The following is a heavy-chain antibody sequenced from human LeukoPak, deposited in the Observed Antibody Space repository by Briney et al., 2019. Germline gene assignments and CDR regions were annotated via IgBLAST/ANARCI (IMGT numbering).Heavy chain of an antibody. Sequence: GESLRLSCSASGFTFSNYDMHWVRQAPGKGLEFVSAISSIGDITHYADSVKGRFTISRDNSKNTLYLQMSSLRAEDTAIYYCVDRAVDVWGQGTTVTVSS. J-gene: IGHJ6*02. V-gene: IGHV3-64D*09. CDR3: VDRAVDV. CDR1: GFTFSNYD. D-gene: IGHD6-13*01. CDR2: ISSIGDIT.